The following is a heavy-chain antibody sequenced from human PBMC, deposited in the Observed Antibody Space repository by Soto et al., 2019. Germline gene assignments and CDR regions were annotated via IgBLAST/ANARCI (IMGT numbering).Heavy chain of an antibody. J-gene: IGHJ3*02. D-gene: IGHD3-16*01. CDR1: GFSLSTSGVG. Sequence: QITLKESGPTLVKPTQTLTLTCTFSGFSLSTSGVGVAWIRQPPGKALEWLALICWDDDNRCSPSLKRRLTLTKDTTKNQVFLTMTKMDPVDTATYYCAHRRGQGAGAFDIWGQGTMVTVSS. CDR2: ICWDDDN. V-gene: IGHV2-5*02. CDR3: AHRRGQGAGAFDI.